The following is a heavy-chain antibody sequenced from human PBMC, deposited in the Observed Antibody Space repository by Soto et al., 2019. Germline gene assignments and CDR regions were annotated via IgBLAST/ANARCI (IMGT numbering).Heavy chain of an antibody. CDR1: GGSISSSSYY. D-gene: IGHD6-13*01. V-gene: IGHV4-39*01. CDR2: IYYSGSI. CDR3: ARSSSWFTRHDAFHI. Sequence: PSETLSLTCTVSGGSISSSSYYWGWIRQPPGKGLEWIGSIYYSGSIYYNPSLKSRFTISRDNARNSLYLQMNSLRAEDTAVYYCARSSSWFTRHDAFHIWGQGTMVTVSS. J-gene: IGHJ3*02.